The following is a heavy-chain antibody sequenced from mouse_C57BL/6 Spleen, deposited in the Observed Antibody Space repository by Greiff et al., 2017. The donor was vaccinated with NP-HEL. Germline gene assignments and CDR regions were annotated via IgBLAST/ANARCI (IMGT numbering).Heavy chain of an antibody. Sequence: VQLQQSGAELVRPGASVKLSCTASGFNIKDDYMHWVKQRPEQGLEWIGWIDPENGDTEYASKFQGKATITADTSSNTAYLQLSSLTSEDTAVYYCTTYTSTGTGYWYFDVWGTGTTVTVSS. CDR3: TTYTSTGTGYWYFDV. J-gene: IGHJ1*03. V-gene: IGHV14-4*01. CDR2: IDPENGDT. D-gene: IGHD4-1*02. CDR1: GFNIKDDY.